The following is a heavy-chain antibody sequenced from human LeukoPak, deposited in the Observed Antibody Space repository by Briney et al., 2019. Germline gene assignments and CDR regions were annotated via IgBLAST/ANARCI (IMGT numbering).Heavy chain of an antibody. CDR2: IIPIYRTG. V-gene: IGHV1-69*05. Sequence: ASVKVSCKPSGGTLSIYGFTWVRQAPGQGLEWMGGIIPIYRTGNNAQKFQGRLTITTDESTSTVYMELSSLRYQNTSVYYCARLAARAPPYYYYMDVWGEGTTVTVS. J-gene: IGHJ6*03. D-gene: IGHD6-6*01. CDR3: ARLAARAPPYYYYMDV. CDR1: GGTLSIYG.